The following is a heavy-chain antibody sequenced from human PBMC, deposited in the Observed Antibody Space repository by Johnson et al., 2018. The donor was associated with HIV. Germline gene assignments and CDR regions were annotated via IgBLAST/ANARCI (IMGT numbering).Heavy chain of an antibody. D-gene: IGHD3-10*01. Sequence: VQLVESGGGLVQPGRSLRLSCAASGFTFDDYAMHWVRQAPGKGLEWVSGISWNSGSIGYAYSVKGRFTISRDNAKNSLYLKMNSLRAEDTALYYCATGGGPAYEIWGQGTMVTVSS. CDR2: ISWNSGSI. J-gene: IGHJ3*02. CDR1: GFTFDDYA. CDR3: ATGGGPAYEI. V-gene: IGHV3-9*01.